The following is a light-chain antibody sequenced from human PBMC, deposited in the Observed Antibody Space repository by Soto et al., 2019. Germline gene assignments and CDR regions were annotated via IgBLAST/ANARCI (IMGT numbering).Light chain of an antibody. CDR3: LEHASWPWT. CDR2: GAS. Sequence: EKVMTQSPATLSVSPGERVTLSCRASQNVGNSLVWYQQKPGQPPRLLIYGASTRATGVPVRFSGGGSGTEFTLTISSLQSEDFAVFYCLEHASWPWTFGQGTQVQIK. CDR1: QNVGNS. J-gene: IGKJ1*01. V-gene: IGKV3-15*01.